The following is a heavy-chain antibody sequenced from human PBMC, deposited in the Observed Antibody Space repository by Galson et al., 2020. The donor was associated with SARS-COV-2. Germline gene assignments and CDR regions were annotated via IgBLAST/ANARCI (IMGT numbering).Heavy chain of an antibody. CDR2: ISGGGANT. CDR3: AKLRSSSWLEDY. Sequence: GGSLRLSCAASGFTFSNYAMTWVRQAPGKGLEWVSGISGGGANTYYADSVKGRFTISRDNSKNTLYLQMNSLRVEDTAVYYCAKLRSSSWLEDYWGQGTLVTVSS. J-gene: IGHJ4*02. V-gene: IGHV3-23*01. D-gene: IGHD6-13*01. CDR1: GFTFSNYA.